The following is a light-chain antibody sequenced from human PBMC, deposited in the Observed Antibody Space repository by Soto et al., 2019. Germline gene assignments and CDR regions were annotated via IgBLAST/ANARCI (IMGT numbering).Light chain of an antibody. CDR3: QQLRSYPST. CDR1: QDISSY. V-gene: IGKV1-9*01. CDR2: AAS. J-gene: IGKJ4*01. Sequence: IQVTQSPSSLSASVGDRVTITCRASQDISSYLAWYQQKPGKAPTLLNYAASTLQSGVPSRFSGSGFGTDFTLTISSLQAEDFASYYCQQLRSYPSTFGGGTKVEIK.